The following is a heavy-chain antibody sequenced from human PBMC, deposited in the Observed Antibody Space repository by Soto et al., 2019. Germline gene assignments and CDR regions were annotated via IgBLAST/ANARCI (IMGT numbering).Heavy chain of an antibody. D-gene: IGHD5-18*01. J-gene: IGHJ3*01. CDR1: GYNFRNFG. CDR2: ISGYNGRT. Sequence: GASVKVSCKASGYNFRNFGITWVRQASGLGLEWLGWISGYNGRTSSARNFRDRVVLTTDMATNTAYMELRSLTSDDTAIYYCAREGYSSGFDPFNFWGQGTKVTVSS. CDR3: AREGYSSGFDPFNF. V-gene: IGHV1-18*01.